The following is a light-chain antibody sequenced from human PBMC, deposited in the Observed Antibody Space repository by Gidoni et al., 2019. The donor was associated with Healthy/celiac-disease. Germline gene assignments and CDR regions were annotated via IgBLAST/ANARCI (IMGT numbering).Light chain of an antibody. CDR3: QQYGSSSIT. CDR1: QSVSSSY. V-gene: IGKV3-20*01. Sequence: EIVLTQSPGTLSLSPGERATLSCRASQSVSSSYLAWYQQKPGQAPRLLIYGASSRATGIPDRVRGSRPGTDFTLTISRLEPEDFAVYYCQQYGSSSITFGQGTRLEIK. CDR2: GAS. J-gene: IGKJ5*01.